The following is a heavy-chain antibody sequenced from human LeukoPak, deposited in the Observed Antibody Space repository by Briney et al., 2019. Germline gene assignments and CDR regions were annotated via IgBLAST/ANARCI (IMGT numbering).Heavy chain of an antibody. J-gene: IGHJ4*02. CDR1: GGTFSSYA. CDR2: IIPIFGTA. CDR3: ARDRVGGSPGALDY. D-gene: IGHD1-26*01. V-gene: IGHV1-69*13. Sequence: SVKVSCTASGGTFSSYAISWVRQAPGQGLEWMGGIIPIFGTANYAQKFQGRVTITADESTSTAYMELSSLRSEDTAVYYCARDRVGGSPGALDYWGQGTLVTVSS.